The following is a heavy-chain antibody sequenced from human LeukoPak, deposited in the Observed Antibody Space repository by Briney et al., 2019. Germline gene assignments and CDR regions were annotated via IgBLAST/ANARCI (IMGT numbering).Heavy chain of an antibody. CDR2: IIPIFGTA. J-gene: IGHJ6*03. Sequence: SVKVSCKASGGTFSSYAISWVRQAPGQGLEWMGGIIPIFGTANYAQKFQGRVTITTDESTSTAYMELSSLRSKDTAVYYCARGGQLLYSGPALNYYMDVWGKGTTVTVSS. CDR1: GGTFSSYA. D-gene: IGHD2-2*02. CDR3: ARGGQLLYSGPALNYYMDV. V-gene: IGHV1-69*05.